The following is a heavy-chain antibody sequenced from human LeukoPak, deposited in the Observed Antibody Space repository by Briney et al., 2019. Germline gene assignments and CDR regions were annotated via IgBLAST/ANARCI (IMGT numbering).Heavy chain of an antibody. CDR2: ISAYNGNT. V-gene: IGHV1-18*01. Sequence: ASVKVSCKASGYTFTSYGISWVRQAPGQGLEWMGWISAYNGNTNYAQKLQGRVTMTTDTSTSTAYMELRSLRSDDTAVYYCAGTDYDILTGYYPYWFDPWGQGTLVTVSS. J-gene: IGHJ5*02. CDR1: GYTFTSYG. D-gene: IGHD3-9*01. CDR3: AGTDYDILTGYYPYWFDP.